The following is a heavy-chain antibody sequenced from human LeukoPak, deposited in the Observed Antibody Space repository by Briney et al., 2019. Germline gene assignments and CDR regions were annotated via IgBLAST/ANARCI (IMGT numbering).Heavy chain of an antibody. J-gene: IGHJ4*02. V-gene: IGHV3-33*06. Sequence: PGGSLRLSCAASGFTFSSYGMHWVRQAPGKGLEWVAGIWYDGSNKYYADSVKGRFTISRDNSKNTLYLQMNSLRSEDTAVYYCAKDTASHSSGWLVDYWGQGTLVTVSS. D-gene: IGHD6-19*01. CDR3: AKDTASHSSGWLVDY. CDR2: IWYDGSNK. CDR1: GFTFSSYG.